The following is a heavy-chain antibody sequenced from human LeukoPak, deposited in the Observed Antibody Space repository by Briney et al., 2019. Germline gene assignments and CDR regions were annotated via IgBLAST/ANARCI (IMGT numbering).Heavy chain of an antibody. J-gene: IGHJ3*02. CDR1: GGSISSYY. Sequence: SETLSLTCTVSGGSISSYYWSWIRQPPGKGLEWIGYVYYSGSTNYNPSLKSRVTISADTSKNQISLKLSSVTAADTAVYYCARGLHTRSSGRRFDVFEIWGQGTMVTVSS. D-gene: IGHD3-3*01. CDR2: VYYSGST. CDR3: ARGLHTRSSGRRFDVFEI. V-gene: IGHV4-59*01.